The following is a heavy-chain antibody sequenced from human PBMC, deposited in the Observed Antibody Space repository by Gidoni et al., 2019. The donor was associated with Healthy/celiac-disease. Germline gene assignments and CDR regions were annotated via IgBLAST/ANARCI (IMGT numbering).Heavy chain of an antibody. CDR1: GFSLSTSGVG. CDR3: AHVGEVGGYCTNGVCYDFDY. V-gene: IGHV2-5*02. Sequence: QITLKESGPTLVKPTQTLTLTCTFSGFSLSTSGVGVGWIRQPPGKALEWLALIYWDDDKRYSPSLKSRLTITKDTSKNQVVLTMTNMDPVDTATYYCAHVGEVGGYCTNGVCYDFDYWGQGTLVTVSS. D-gene: IGHD2-8*01. CDR2: IYWDDDK. J-gene: IGHJ4*02.